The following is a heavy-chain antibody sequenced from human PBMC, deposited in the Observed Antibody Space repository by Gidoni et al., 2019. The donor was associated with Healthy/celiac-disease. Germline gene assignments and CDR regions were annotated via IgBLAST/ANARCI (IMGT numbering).Heavy chain of an antibody. CDR3: ARGRGYSYGPLYYFDY. Sequence: QVQLVQSGAEVKKPGASVKVSCKASGYTFTSYAINWVRQATGQGLEWMGWMNPNSGNTGYAQKFQGRVTMTRNTSISTAYMELSSLRSEDTAVYYCARGRGYSYGPLYYFDYWGQGTLVTVSS. CDR2: MNPNSGNT. D-gene: IGHD5-18*01. J-gene: IGHJ4*02. CDR1: GYTFTSYA. V-gene: IGHV1-8*01.